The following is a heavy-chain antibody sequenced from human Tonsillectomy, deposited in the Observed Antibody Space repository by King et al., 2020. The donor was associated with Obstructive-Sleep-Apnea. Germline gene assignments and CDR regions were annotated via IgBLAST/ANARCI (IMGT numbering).Heavy chain of an antibody. D-gene: IGHD3-3*01. J-gene: IGHJ5*02. Sequence: QLVQSGPEVKKPGTSVKVSCKASGFTFTTSAMQWVRQARGQRLEWIGWIVVGSGNTNYAQKFQERVTITRDMSTSTAYMELSSRRSEDTAVYYWAAGTYYDFWSGYFGFDPWGQGTLVTVSS. CDR2: IVVGSGNT. V-gene: IGHV1-58*02. CDR3: AAGTYYDFWSGYFGFDP. CDR1: GFTFTTSA.